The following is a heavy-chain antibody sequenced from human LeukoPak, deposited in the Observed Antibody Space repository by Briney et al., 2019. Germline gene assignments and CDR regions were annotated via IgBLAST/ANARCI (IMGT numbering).Heavy chain of an antibody. CDR3: ARGLGSSGWYGD. Sequence: SETLSLTCAVYGGSFSGYYWSWIRQPPGKGLEWIGEINHSGSTNYNPSLKSRVTISVDTSKNQFSLKLSSVTAADTAVYYCARGLGSSGWYGDWGQGTLVTVSS. CDR2: INHSGST. D-gene: IGHD6-19*01. CDR1: GGSFSGYY. J-gene: IGHJ4*02. V-gene: IGHV4-34*01.